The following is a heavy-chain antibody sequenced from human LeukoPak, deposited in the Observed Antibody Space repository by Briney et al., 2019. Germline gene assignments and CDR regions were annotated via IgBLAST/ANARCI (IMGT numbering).Heavy chain of an antibody. Sequence: SETLSLTCAVYGGSFSGYYWSWIRQPPGKGLEWIGEINHSGSTNYNPSLKSRVTISVDTSKNQFSLKLSSVTGADTAVYYCARGRDWRGIVVVPAAIGRWFDPWGQGTLVTVSS. V-gene: IGHV4-34*01. D-gene: IGHD2-2*02. CDR3: ARGRDWRGIVVVPAAIGRWFDP. CDR2: INHSGST. CDR1: GGSFSGYY. J-gene: IGHJ5*02.